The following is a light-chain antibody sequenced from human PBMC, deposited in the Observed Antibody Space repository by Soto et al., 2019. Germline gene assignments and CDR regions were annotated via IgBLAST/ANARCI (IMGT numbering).Light chain of an antibody. CDR3: QTWGTGAWV. CDR1: SGHSSYA. J-gene: IGLJ3*02. V-gene: IGLV4-69*01. CDR2: LNSDGSH. Sequence: QSVLTQSPSASASLGASVKLTCTLSSGHSSYAIAWYQQQPEKGPRYLMNLNSDGSHSKGDGIPDRFSGSSSGAEHYLTISSLQSEDEADYYCQTWGTGAWVFGGGTTLTVL.